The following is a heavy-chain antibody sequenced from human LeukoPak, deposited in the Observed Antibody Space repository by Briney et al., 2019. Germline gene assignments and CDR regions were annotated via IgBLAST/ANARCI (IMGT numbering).Heavy chain of an antibody. D-gene: IGHD3-10*01. Sequence: PSETLSLTCAVYGGSFSGYYWGCIRQPPGKGLEWIGEINHSGSTNYNPSLKSRVTISVDTSKNQFSLKLSSVTAADTAVYYCARRILLWFGELHHYYFDYWGQGTLVTVSS. J-gene: IGHJ4*02. CDR3: ARRILLWFGELHHYYFDY. CDR2: INHSGST. CDR1: GGSFSGYY. V-gene: IGHV4-34*01.